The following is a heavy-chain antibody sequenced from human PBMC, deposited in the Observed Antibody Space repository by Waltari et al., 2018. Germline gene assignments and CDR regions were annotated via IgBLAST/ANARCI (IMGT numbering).Heavy chain of an antibody. CDR3: ARGTAAAGYYFDY. J-gene: IGHJ4*02. V-gene: IGHV3-7*01. D-gene: IGHD6-13*01. CDR2: IKQDGSEK. Sequence: EVQLVESGGGLVQPGGSLRLPCAASGFTFSSYWMSWVRQAPGKGLEWVANIKQDGSEKYYVDSVKGRFTISRDNAKNSLYLQMNSLRAEDTAVYYCARGTAAAGYYFDYWGQGTLVTVSS. CDR1: GFTFSSYW.